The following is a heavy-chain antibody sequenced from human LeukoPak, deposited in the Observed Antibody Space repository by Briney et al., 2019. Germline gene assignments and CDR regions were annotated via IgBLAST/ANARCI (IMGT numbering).Heavy chain of an antibody. CDR2: IYHSGGT. D-gene: IGHD6-25*01. CDR1: GGSIAGSGWH. V-gene: IGHV4-30-2*01. Sequence: SETLSLTCTVSGGSIAGSGWHWSWLRRPPGKGLEWIAYIYHSGGTYSSPPLRNRVTISVDRYKNQFFLNLRSATDADTAMYYCARGPIGGVVLETTLGYFDPWGQGTLVTVSS. CDR3: ARGPIGGVVLETTLGYFDP. J-gene: IGHJ5*02.